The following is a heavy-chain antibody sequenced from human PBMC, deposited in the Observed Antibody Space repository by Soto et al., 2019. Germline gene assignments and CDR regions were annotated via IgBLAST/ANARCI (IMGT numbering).Heavy chain of an antibody. CDR2: IYYSGST. J-gene: IGHJ5*02. CDR3: ARLWWRIDP. D-gene: IGHD2-21*01. V-gene: IGHV4-30-4*01. Sequence: QVPLQESGPGLVKPSQALALTCTVSCGSLSSGDFYWNWIRQPPGKGLEWIGYIYYSGSTYYNPSLKSRVTISVDTSKNQFSLKLSSVTAADTAVYYCARLWWRIDPWGQGTLVTVSS. CDR1: CGSLSSGDFY.